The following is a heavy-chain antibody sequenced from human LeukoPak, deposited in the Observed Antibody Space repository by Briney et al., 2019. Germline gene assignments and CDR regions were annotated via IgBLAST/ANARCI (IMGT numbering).Heavy chain of an antibody. CDR2: IYHSGST. CDR1: GYSISSGYY. V-gene: IGHV4-38-2*02. J-gene: IGHJ4*02. CDR3: ARQTLSDTIDY. D-gene: IGHD2-2*01. Sequence: SETLSLTCTVSGYSISSGYYWGWIRQPPGKGLEWIGSIYHSGSTYYNPSLKSRVTMSVDTSKNQFSLKLSSVTATDTALYHCARQTLSDTIDYWGQGTLVAVSS.